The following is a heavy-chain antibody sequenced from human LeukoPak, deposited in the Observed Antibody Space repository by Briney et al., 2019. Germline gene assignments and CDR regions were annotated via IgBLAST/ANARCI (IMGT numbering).Heavy chain of an antibody. CDR3: TTDQYYYDSSGYYPRDY. CDR1: GFTFSNAR. CDR2: IKSKTDGGTT. V-gene: IGHV3-15*07. J-gene: IGHJ4*02. Sequence: GGSLRLSCAASGFTFSNARMNWVRQAPGKGLEWVGRIKSKTDGGTTDYAAPVKGRFTISRDDSKNTLYLQMNSLKTEDTAVYYCTTDQYYYDSSGYYPRDYWGQGTLVTVSS. D-gene: IGHD3-22*01.